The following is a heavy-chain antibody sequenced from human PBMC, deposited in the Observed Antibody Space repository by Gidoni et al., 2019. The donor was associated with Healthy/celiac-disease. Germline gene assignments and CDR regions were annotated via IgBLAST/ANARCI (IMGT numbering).Heavy chain of an antibody. D-gene: IGHD3-22*01. Sequence: QVQLVESGGGLVKPGGSLRLSCAASGLTFSDYYMSWIRQAPGKGLEWVSYISSSVSTRYYADSVKGRFTISRDNAKNSLYLQMNSLRAEDTAVYYCARDLDSSGYYPVVYFDYWGQGTLVTVSS. CDR2: ISSSVSTR. J-gene: IGHJ4*02. CDR1: GLTFSDYY. CDR3: ARDLDSSGYYPVVYFDY. V-gene: IGHV3-11*01.